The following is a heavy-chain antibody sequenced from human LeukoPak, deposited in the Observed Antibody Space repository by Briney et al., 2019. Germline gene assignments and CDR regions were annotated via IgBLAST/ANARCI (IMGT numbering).Heavy chain of an antibody. CDR3: ARNWNYGSYFFDY. CDR1: KFTFTTFW. Sequence: GGPLRLSCAASKFTFTTFWMSWVRQAPGKGLEWVANIKQDGSERYYVDSVKGRFTISRDNVKNSLSLQMNSLRAEDTAVYYCARNWNYGSYFFDYWGQGTLVTVSS. V-gene: IGHV3-7*01. J-gene: IGHJ4*02. D-gene: IGHD1-7*01. CDR2: IKQDGSER.